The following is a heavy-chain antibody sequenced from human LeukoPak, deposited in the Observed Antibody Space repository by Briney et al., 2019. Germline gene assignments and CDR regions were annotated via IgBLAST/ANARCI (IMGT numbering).Heavy chain of an antibody. CDR3: ARDYDRAREIDY. D-gene: IGHD3-22*01. J-gene: IGHJ4*02. V-gene: IGHV1-69*04. CDR2: IIPILNIT. CDR1: RGTFSKYA. Sequence: ASVKVSCKASRGTFSKYAISWVRQAPGQGLEWMGRIIPILNITHYAQKFQGRVTIAADKSTSTAYMELSSLRSGDTAMYYCARDYDRAREIDYWGQGTLVTVSS.